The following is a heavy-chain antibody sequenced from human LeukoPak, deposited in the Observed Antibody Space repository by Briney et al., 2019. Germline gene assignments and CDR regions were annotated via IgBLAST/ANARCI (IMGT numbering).Heavy chain of an antibody. CDR2: IYHSGST. V-gene: IGHV4-30-2*01. J-gene: IGHJ4*02. D-gene: IGHD5-18*01. CDR3: ARGGSGSSAFDY. Sequence: SQTLSLTCAVSGGSISSGGYSWSWIRQPPGNGLEWIGYIYHSGSTYYNPSLKSRVTISVDRSKNQFSLKLSSVTAADTAVYYCARGGSGSSAFDYWGQGTLVTVSS. CDR1: GGSISSGGYS.